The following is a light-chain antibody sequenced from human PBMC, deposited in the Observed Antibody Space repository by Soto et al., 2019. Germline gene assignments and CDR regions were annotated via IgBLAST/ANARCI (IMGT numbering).Light chain of an antibody. V-gene: IGKV1-5*01. CDR2: DTS. CDR3: PQYKGYFRK. CDR1: QSLSGW. Sequence: DIQMTQSPSTLSASVGDRVTITCRARQSLSGWLAWYQQKPGKAPKLLIYDTSGLESGVPSRFSGSGSGTECTLTISCLQPDDFATYYCPQYKGYFRKFGQGTKVDIK. J-gene: IGKJ1*01.